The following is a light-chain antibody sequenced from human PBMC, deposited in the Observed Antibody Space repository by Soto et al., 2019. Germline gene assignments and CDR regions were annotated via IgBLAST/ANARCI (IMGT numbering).Light chain of an antibody. Sequence: QSVLTQPAPVSGSPGQSIVISCTGTSSDVGGYNYVSWHQQHPGRAPKLLIYEVNKRPSGASNRFSGFKSGNTASLTISGLQAEDEADYYCSSYTSGTTLYVFGSGTKLTVL. CDR1: SSDVGGYNY. J-gene: IGLJ1*01. CDR2: EVN. CDR3: SSYTSGTTLYV. V-gene: IGLV2-14*01.